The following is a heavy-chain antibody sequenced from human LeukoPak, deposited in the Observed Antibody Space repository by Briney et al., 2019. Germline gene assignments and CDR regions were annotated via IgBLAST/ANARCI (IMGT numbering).Heavy chain of an antibody. V-gene: IGHV1-2*02. Sequence: ASVKVSCKASGYTFTGYYMHWVRQAPGQGLEWMGWINPNSGGTNYAQKFQGRVTMTRDTSISTAYMELSRLRSDDTAVYYCARDLGSYYYYDSSGYSPWGQGTLVTVSP. CDR3: ARDLGSYYYYDSSGYSP. CDR2: INPNSGGT. D-gene: IGHD3-22*01. CDR1: GYTFTGYY. J-gene: IGHJ5*02.